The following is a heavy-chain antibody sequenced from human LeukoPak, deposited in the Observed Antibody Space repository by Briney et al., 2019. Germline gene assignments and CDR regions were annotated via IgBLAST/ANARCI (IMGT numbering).Heavy chain of an antibody. J-gene: IGHJ4*02. D-gene: IGHD5-18*01. CDR3: ARHGEYSYGPDY. V-gene: IGHV4-38-2*01. CDR2: IYHSGST. Sequence: SETLSLTCAVSGYSISSGYYWGWIRQPPGKGLEWIGSIYHSGSTYYNPSLKSRVTISVDTSKNQFSLKLSSVTAADTAVYYCARHGEYSYGPDYWGQGTLVTVSS. CDR1: GYSISSGYY.